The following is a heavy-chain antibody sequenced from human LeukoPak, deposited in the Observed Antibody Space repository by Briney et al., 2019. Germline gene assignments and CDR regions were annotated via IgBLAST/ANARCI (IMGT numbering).Heavy chain of an antibody. Sequence: SETLSLTCTVSGGSISSYYWSWIRQPAGKGLEWIGRIYTSGSTNYNPSLKNRVTMSVDTSKNQFSLKLSSVTAADTAVYYCARGGTRRYYYYYMDVWGKGTTVTVSS. CDR1: GGSISSYY. CDR3: ARGGTRRYYYYYMDV. J-gene: IGHJ6*03. CDR2: IYTSGST. V-gene: IGHV4-4*07.